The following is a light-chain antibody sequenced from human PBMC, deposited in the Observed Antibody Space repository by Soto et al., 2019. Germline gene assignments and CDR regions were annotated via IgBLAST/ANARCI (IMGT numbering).Light chain of an antibody. J-gene: IGLJ2*01. Sequence: QSVLTQPPSASGTPGQRVTISCSGSSSNIGGNTVNWYQQFPGTAPKLLRYSNNQRPSGVPDRVSGSRSGTTASLAISGLQSEDDADYYCGAWEDGLNGVAFGVGTKLTVL. CDR2: SNN. CDR3: GAWEDGLNGVA. V-gene: IGLV1-44*01. CDR1: SSNIGGNT.